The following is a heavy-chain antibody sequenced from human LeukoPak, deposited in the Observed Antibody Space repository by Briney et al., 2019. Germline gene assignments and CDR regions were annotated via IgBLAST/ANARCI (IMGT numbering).Heavy chain of an antibody. J-gene: IGHJ4*02. V-gene: IGHV4-39*07. D-gene: IGHD3-9*01. CDR1: GGSISSSSYY. Sequence: PSETLSLTCTVSGGSISSSSYYWGWIRQPPGKGLEWIGSIYYSGSTYYNPSLKSRVTISVDTSKKQFSLKLSSVTAADTAVYYCARGGLGILRYFDWPPKISLDYWGQGTLVTVSS. CDR3: ARGGLGILRYFDWPPKISLDY. CDR2: IYYSGST.